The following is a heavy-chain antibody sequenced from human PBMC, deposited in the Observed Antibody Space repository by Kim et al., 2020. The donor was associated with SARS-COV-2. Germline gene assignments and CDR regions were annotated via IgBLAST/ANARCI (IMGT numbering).Heavy chain of an antibody. V-gene: IGHV3-21*01. CDR1: GFTFSSYS. CDR3: ASYDYVWGSYPKNWDY. Sequence: GGSLRLSCAASGFTFSSYSMNWVRQAPGKGLEWVSSISSSSSYIYYADSVKGRFTISRDNAKNSLYLQMNSLRAEDTAVYYCASYDYVWGSYPKNWDYWGQGTLVTVSS. CDR2: ISSSSSYI. J-gene: IGHJ4*02. D-gene: IGHD3-16*02.